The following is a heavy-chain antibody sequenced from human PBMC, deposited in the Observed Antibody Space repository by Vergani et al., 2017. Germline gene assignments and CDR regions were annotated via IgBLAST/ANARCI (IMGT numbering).Heavy chain of an antibody. CDR1: GFTFSSYA. D-gene: IGHD3-22*01. CDR2: ISGSGGST. CDR3: ARATYYYDSSGPPLVY. V-gene: IGHV3-23*01. J-gene: IGHJ4*02. Sequence: EVQLLESGGGLVQPGGSLRLSCAASGFTFSSYAMSWVRQAPGKGLEWVSAISGSGGSTYYADSVKGRFTISRDNAKNSLYLQMNSLRAEDTAVYYCARATYYYDSSGPPLVYWGQGTLVTVSS.